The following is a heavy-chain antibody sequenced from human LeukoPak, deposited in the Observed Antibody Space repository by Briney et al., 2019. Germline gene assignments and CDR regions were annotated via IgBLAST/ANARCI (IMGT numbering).Heavy chain of an antibody. CDR1: GYTFTGYY. CDR2: INPNSGGT. CDR3: ARGQQWLEAFDY. V-gene: IGHV1-2*02. Sequence: GASVKVSCKASGYTFTGYYMHWVRQAPGQGLEWMGWINPNSGGTNYAQKFQGRVTTTRDTSIRTAYMEVSSLRSDDTAVYYCARGQQWLEAFDYWGLGTLVTVSS. D-gene: IGHD6-19*01. J-gene: IGHJ4*02.